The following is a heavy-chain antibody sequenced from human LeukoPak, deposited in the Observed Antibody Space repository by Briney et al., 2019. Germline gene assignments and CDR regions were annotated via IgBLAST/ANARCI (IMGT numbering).Heavy chain of an antibody. D-gene: IGHD3-9*01. V-gene: IGHV3-23*01. CDR1: GFTVSSTY. CDR2: ISGSGGST. CDR3: AKGSLSTNPKKLRYFDWLFHYYFDY. Sequence: GGSLRLSCAASGFTVSSTYMSWVRQAPGKGLEWVSAISGSGGSTYYADSVKGRFTISRDNSKNTLYLQMNSLRAEDTAVYYCAKGSLSTNPKKLRYFDWLFHYYFDYWGQGTLVTVSS. J-gene: IGHJ4*02.